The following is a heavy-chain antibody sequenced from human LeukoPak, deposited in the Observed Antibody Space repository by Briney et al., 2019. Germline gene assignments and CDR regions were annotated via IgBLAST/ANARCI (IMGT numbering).Heavy chain of an antibody. CDR3: AGVAVPRLSYYYMDV. Sequence: SETLSLTCTVSGGSISSGSYYWSWIRQPAGKGLEWIGRIYTSGSTNYNPSLKSRVTISVDTSKNQFSLKLSSVTAADTAVYYCAGVAVPRLSYYYMDVWGKGTTVTISS. D-gene: IGHD2-2*01. CDR2: IYTSGST. CDR1: GGSISSGSYY. V-gene: IGHV4-61*02. J-gene: IGHJ6*03.